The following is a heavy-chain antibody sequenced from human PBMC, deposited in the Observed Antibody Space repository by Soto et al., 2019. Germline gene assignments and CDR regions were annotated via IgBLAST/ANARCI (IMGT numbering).Heavy chain of an antibody. D-gene: IGHD3-10*01. J-gene: IGHJ5*02. V-gene: IGHV2-26*01. CDR2: IFSNDEK. Sequence: QVTLKESGPVLVKPTETLTLTCTVSGFSLSNARMGVSWIRQPPGKALEWLAHIFSNDEKSYSTSLKSRLTISKDTSKSQVVLTLTNMDPVDTAPYYCARIISYGSGSYYSNWFDPWGQGTLVTVSS. CDR3: ARIISYGSGSYYSNWFDP. CDR1: GFSLSNARMG.